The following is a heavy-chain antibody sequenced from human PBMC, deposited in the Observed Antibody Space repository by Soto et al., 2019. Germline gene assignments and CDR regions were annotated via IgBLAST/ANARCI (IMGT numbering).Heavy chain of an antibody. J-gene: IGHJ6*02. Sequence: PGDSLRLACAASGFIISSSYMSWVRQAPGKGLEWVSVISNGDDTYYADSMRGRFTISRDNSKNEVYLQMDNLRAEDTAVYYCARNRSPGTTDVWGQGTTVTVSS. CDR1: GFIISSSY. CDR2: ISNGDDT. D-gene: IGHD1-26*01. CDR3: ARNRSPGTTDV. V-gene: IGHV3-53*01.